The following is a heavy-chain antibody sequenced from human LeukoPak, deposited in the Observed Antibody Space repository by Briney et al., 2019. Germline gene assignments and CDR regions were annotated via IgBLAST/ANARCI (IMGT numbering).Heavy chain of an antibody. CDR3: ARVSQSYYYGSGSWYFDY. J-gene: IGHJ4*02. V-gene: IGHV5-51*01. D-gene: IGHD3-10*01. CDR2: IYPSDSDT. Sequence: HGESLKISCKGSGSSFTSYWIGWVRQMPGKGLGWMGIIYPSDSDTRYSPSFQGQVTISADKSISTAYLQWSSLKASDTAMYYCARVSQSYYYGSGSWYFDYWGQGTLVTVSS. CDR1: GSSFTSYW.